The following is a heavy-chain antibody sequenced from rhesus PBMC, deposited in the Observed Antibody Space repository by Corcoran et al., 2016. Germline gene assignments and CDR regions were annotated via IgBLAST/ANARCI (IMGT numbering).Heavy chain of an antibody. J-gene: IGHJ3*01. D-gene: IGHD2-15*01. CDR3: ARLYHTYGDAFDF. CDR1: GYSISSAYG. Sequence: QVQLQESGPGLVKPSETLSLTCAVPGYSISSAYGWSWLRRPPGRGLEWVGFISGSSGSTYYNPSLKSRVTISTDTSKNQFSLKLSSVTAADTAVYYCARLYHTYGDAFDFWGQGLRVTVSS. CDR2: ISGSSGST. V-gene: IGHV4-127*01.